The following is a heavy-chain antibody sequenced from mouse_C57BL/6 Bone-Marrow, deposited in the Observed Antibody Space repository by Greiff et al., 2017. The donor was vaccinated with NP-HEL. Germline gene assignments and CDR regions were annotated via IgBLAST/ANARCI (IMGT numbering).Heavy chain of an antibody. Sequence: VQLKQSGPELARPWASVKISCQAFYTFSSRLHFAIRDTNYWMQWVKQRPGQGLEWIGAIYPGNGDTSYNQKFKATATSPADKTSSTAYMQLSSLTSDDSAVYYCACLIYYDYDWFAYWGQGTLVTVSA. J-gene: IGHJ3*01. V-gene: IGHV1-87*01. D-gene: IGHD2-4*01. CDR1: YTFSSRLH. CDR2: GQGLEWIG. CDR3: SDDSAVYYCACLIYYDYDWFAY.